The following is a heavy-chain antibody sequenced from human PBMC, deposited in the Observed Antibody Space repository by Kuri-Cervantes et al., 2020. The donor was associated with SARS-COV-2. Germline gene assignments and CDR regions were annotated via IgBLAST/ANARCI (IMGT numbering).Heavy chain of an antibody. D-gene: IGHD1-7*01. Sequence: GGSLRLSCEASGFIFSDYAIDWVRQAPGKGLEWAAIISYDGRNTKFADSVKGRFTISRDNSKNTLYLQMNSLRTEDTAVYYCARGFELLRDFDLWGRGTLVTVSS. V-gene: IGHV3-30*04. CDR3: ARGFELLRDFDL. CDR2: ISYDGRNT. CDR1: GFIFSDYA. J-gene: IGHJ2*01.